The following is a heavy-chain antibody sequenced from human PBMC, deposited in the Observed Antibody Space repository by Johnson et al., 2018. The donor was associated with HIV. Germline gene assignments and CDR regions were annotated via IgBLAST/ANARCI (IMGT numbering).Heavy chain of an antibody. Sequence: VQLVESGGNVVQPGRSQRLSCAASGFTFSDYSMHWVRQAPGKGLEWVAIISNDGSNTYFADSVKGRFTISRDNFKNTVYLQMNSLRTVDTAVYYCARGYTWNDVSSWGQGTMVTVSS. J-gene: IGHJ3*01. D-gene: IGHD1-1*01. CDR3: ARGYTWNDVSS. CDR1: GFTFSDYS. V-gene: IGHV3-30*01. CDR2: ISNDGSNT.